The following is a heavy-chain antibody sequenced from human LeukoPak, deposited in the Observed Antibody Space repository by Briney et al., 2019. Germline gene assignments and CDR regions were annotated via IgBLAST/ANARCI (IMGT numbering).Heavy chain of an antibody. CDR2: IYSGGST. D-gene: IGHD1-26*01. Sequence: GGSLRLSCAASGFTVSSNYMSWVRQVPGKGLEWVSVIYSGGSTYYADSVKGRFTISRDNSKNTLYLQMNSLRAEDTAVYYCARVQVGATLDYWGQGTLVTVSS. J-gene: IGHJ4*02. V-gene: IGHV3-53*01. CDR1: GFTVSSNY. CDR3: ARVQVGATLDY.